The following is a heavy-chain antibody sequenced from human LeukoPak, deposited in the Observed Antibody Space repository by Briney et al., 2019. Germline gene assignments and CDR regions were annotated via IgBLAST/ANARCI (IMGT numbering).Heavy chain of an antibody. CDR1: GFTFSDYY. CDR3: AKEFSPIYYYDNSGYRTFDY. CDR2: ISSSGSTI. D-gene: IGHD3-22*01. J-gene: IGHJ4*02. Sequence: GGSLRLSCAASGFTFSDYYMSWIRQAPGKGLEWVSYISSSGSTIYYADSVKGRFTISRDNAKNSLYLQMNSLRAEDTAVYYCAKEFSPIYYYDNSGYRTFDYWGQGALVTVSS. V-gene: IGHV3-11*01.